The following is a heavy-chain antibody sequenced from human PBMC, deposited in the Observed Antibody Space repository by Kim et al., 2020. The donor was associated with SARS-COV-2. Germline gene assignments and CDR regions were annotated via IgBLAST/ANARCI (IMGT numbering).Heavy chain of an antibody. J-gene: IGHJ5*02. CDR2: ISYDGSNK. CDR3: ARAGSGSYRNWFDP. Sequence: GGSLRLSCAASGFTFSSHAMHCVRQAPGKGLEWVAVISYDGSNKYYADSVKGRFTISRDNSKNTLYLQMNSLRAEDTAVYYCARAGSGSYRNWFDPWGQGTLVTVSS. CDR1: GFTFSSHA. D-gene: IGHD3-10*01. V-gene: IGHV3-30*04.